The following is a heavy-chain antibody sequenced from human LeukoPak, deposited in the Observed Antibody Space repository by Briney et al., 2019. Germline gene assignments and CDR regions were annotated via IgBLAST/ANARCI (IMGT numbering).Heavy chain of an antibody. CDR1: GYTFTSYG. J-gene: IGHJ6*03. CDR3: ARGVFSVAGYYYYYYYMDV. V-gene: IGHV1-18*01. D-gene: IGHD6-19*01. Sequence: ASVKVSCKASGYTFTSYGISWVRQAPGQGLEWMGWISPYNDNTNYAQRLQGRVSMTTDTSTSTAYMELRSLRSDDTAVYYCARGVFSVAGYYYYYYYMDVWGKGTTVTISS. CDR2: ISPYNDNT.